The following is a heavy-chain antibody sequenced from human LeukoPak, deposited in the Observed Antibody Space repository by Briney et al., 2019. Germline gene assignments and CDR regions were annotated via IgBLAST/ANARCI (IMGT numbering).Heavy chain of an antibody. D-gene: IGHD3-10*01. J-gene: IGHJ4*02. CDR3: AKDTGSYYVLDY. Sequence: GGSLRLSCAASGFTFSSYGMHWVRQAPGKGLEWVAVIWYGGSNKYYADSVKGRFTISRDNSKNTLYLQMNSLRAEDTAVYYCAKDTGSYYVLDYWGQGTLVTVSS. CDR1: GFTFSSYG. CDR2: IWYGGSNK. V-gene: IGHV3-30*02.